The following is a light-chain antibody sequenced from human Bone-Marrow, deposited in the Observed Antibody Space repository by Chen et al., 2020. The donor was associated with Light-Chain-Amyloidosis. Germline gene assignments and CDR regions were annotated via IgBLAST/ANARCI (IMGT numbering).Light chain of an antibody. J-gene: IGLJ2*01. Sequence: SYELTQAPSVSVSPGQTAIITCSGDKLGEKYTSWHQQRPGQSPVLVIYQDSERPSGIPERFSGSNSCDTATLTISVTQALDEADYYCQAWDGNTVVCGGGTKVTVL. CDR1: KLGEKY. CDR2: QDS. V-gene: IGLV3-1*01. CDR3: QAWDGNTVV.